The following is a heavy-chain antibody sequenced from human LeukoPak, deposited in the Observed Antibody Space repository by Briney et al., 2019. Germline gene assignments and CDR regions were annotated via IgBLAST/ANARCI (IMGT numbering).Heavy chain of an antibody. V-gene: IGHV4-39*07. Sequence: SETLSLTCTVSGGSISSSSYYWGWIRQPPGKGLEWIGSIYYSGSTNYNPSLKSRVTISVDTSKNQFSLKLSSVTAADTAVYYCAYQMEHPRYYYGSGRPHYYGMDVWGQGTTVTVSS. CDR3: AYQMEHPRYYYGSGRPHYYGMDV. CDR1: GGSISSSSYY. J-gene: IGHJ6*02. CDR2: IYYSGST. D-gene: IGHD3-10*01.